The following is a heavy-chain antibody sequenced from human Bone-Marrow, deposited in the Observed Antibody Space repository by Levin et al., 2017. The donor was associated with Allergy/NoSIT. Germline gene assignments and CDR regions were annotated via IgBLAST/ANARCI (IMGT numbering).Heavy chain of an antibody. Sequence: GESLKISCQGSGYDFTSYWIAWVRQMPEKGLDWMGIIYPGDSETRYSPSFQGQVIISADKPLNTAYLQWSSLKASDTAMYDCTRLQYSSTWTDFWGQGTLVTVSS. J-gene: IGHJ4*02. CDR1: GYDFTSYW. CDR3: TRLQYSSTWTDF. D-gene: IGHD2-2*01. V-gene: IGHV5-51*01. CDR2: IYPGDSET.